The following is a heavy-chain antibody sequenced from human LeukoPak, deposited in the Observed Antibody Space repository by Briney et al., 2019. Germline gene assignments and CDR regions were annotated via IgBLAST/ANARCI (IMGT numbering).Heavy chain of an antibody. CDR2: ISWNNDNT. Sequence: GRSLRLSCAASGFTFDAYATHWVRQAPGKGMEWVSGISWNNDNTAYADSVKGRLTISRDNAENSLYLQKNSLRAKDTALYYCVKDTVAALRLGVFRIWGQGTMVTVSS. CDR1: GFTFDAYA. J-gene: IGHJ3*02. V-gene: IGHV3-9*01. D-gene: IGHD6-19*01. CDR3: VKDTVAALRLGVFRI.